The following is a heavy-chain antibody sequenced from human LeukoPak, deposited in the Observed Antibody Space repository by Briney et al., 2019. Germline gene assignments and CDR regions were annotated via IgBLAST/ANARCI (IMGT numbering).Heavy chain of an antibody. CDR2: ISSSSSYI. V-gene: IGHV3-21*01. D-gene: IGHD4-17*01. CDR3: ARDNYGDSYDAFDI. Sequence: KAGGSLRLSCAASGFTFSSYSMNWVRQAPGKGLEWVSSISSSSSYIYYADSVKGRFTISRDNAKNSLYLQMNSLRAEDTAVYYCARDNYGDSYDAFDIWGQGTMVTVSS. CDR1: GFTFSSYS. J-gene: IGHJ3*02.